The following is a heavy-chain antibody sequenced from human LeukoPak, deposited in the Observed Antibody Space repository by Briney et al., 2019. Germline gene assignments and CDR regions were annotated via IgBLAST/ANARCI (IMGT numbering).Heavy chain of an antibody. CDR3: ARDRYSSSWYERGNYFDY. V-gene: IGHV3-64*01. Sequence: GGSLRLSCAASGFTFSSYAMHWVRQAPGKGLEYVSAISSNGGSTYYANSVKGRFTISRDNSKNTLYLQMGSLRAEDMAVYYCARDRYSSSWYERGNYFDYWGQGTLVTVSS. CDR2: ISSNGGST. CDR1: GFTFSSYA. J-gene: IGHJ4*02. D-gene: IGHD6-13*01.